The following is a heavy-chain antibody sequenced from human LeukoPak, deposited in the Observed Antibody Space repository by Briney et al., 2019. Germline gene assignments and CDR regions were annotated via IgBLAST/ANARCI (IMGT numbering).Heavy chain of an antibody. CDR3: SY. Sequence: GGSLRLSCAASGFTFSSYAMTWVRQAPGKGLEWVSDIGDSGATTYYADSVKGRFTISRDNSKNTLYLQMSSLRAEDTAVYYLSYWGQGTLVTVSS. CDR1: GFTFSSYA. J-gene: IGHJ4*02. V-gene: IGHV3-23*01. D-gene: IGHD5/OR15-5a*01. CDR2: IGDSGATT.